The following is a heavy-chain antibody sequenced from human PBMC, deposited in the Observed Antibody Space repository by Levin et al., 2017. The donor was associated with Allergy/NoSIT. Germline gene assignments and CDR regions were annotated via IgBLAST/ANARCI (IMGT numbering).Heavy chain of an antibody. D-gene: IGHD4-23*01. Sequence: NASETLSLTCTVSSGSISSGHYYWSWIRQQPGKGLEWIGHIYYSGAAYYNPSLRSRVGISAETYTNQFSLKLTPVTAADTAVYYCARIRNAGGKGWFDSWGQGTLVTVSS. CDR1: SGSISSGHYY. CDR2: IYYSGAA. J-gene: IGHJ5*01. V-gene: IGHV4-31*03. CDR3: ARIRNAGGKGWFDS.